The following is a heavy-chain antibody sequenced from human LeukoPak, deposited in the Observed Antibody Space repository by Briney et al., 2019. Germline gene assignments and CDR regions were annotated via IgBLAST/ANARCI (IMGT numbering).Heavy chain of an antibody. J-gene: IGHJ4*02. V-gene: IGHV4-34*01. CDR2: IYYSGST. CDR3: ARGTRGYSYGSFDY. D-gene: IGHD5-18*01. CDR1: GGSFSGYY. Sequence: PSETLSLTCAVYGGSFSGYYWGWIRQPPGKGLEWIGSIYYSGSTYYNPSLKSRVTISVDTSKNQFSLKLSTVTATDTAVYYCARGTRGYSYGSFDYWGQGTLVTVSS.